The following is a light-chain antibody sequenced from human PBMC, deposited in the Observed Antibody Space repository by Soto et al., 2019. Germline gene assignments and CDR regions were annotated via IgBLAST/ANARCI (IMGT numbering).Light chain of an antibody. CDR1: NSDIGNYNY. V-gene: IGLV2-11*01. CDR2: DVT. Sequence: QSARSQPLSVSGSPGQAVTISCTGTNSDIGNYNYVSWYQQHPGKAPKVMIYDVTKRPSGVPDRFSGSTSGNTASLTISGLQAEDQADYYCCSYPGSHTWVFGGGTNVTVL. J-gene: IGLJ3*02. CDR3: CSYPGSHTWV.